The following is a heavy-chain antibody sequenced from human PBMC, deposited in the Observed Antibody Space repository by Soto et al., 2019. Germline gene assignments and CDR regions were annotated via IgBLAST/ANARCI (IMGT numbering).Heavy chain of an antibody. Sequence: SETLSLTCTVSGGSISSGDYYWSWIRQPPGKGLEWIGYIYYSGSTYYNPSLKSRVTISVDTSKNQFSLKLSSVTAADTAVYYCAREYFDWLLYDTWGQGTLVTVSS. D-gene: IGHD3-9*01. CDR2: IYYSGST. CDR1: GGSISSGDYY. V-gene: IGHV4-30-4*01. J-gene: IGHJ5*02. CDR3: AREYFDWLLYDT.